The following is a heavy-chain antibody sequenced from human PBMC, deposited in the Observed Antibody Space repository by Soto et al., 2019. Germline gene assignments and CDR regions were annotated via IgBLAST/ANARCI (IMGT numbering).Heavy chain of an antibody. CDR1: GFTFSSYS. CDR2: ISSSSSNI. Sequence: PGGSLRLSCAASGFTFSSYSMNWVRQAPGKGLEWVSSISSSSSNIYYADSVKGRFTISRDNAKNTLYLQMNSLRAEDTAVYYCAKDRTAYSGPFDPWGQGTLVTVSS. D-gene: IGHD1-26*01. J-gene: IGHJ5*02. CDR3: AKDRTAYSGPFDP. V-gene: IGHV3-21*04.